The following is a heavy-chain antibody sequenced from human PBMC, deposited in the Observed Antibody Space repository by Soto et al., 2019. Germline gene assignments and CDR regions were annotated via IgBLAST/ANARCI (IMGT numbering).Heavy chain of an antibody. V-gene: IGHV4-4*02. CDR3: ARNGGHYFDY. CDR1: GDSISSRDW. D-gene: IGHD2-15*01. J-gene: IGHJ4*02. Sequence: QVQLQESGPGLVKPSGTLSLTCTVPGDSISSRDWWSWVRQSPGKGLEWIGEFSHSGRTNYNSSLKSRVTISVDKSKSQFSLELSSVTAADTAVYYCARNGGHYFDYWGQGTLVTVSS. CDR2: FSHSGRT.